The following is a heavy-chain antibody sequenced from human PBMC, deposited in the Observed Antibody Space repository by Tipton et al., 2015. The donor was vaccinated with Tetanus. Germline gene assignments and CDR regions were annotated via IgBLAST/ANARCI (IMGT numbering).Heavy chain of an antibody. J-gene: IGHJ4*02. D-gene: IGHD3-3*01. CDR1: GGSISSGGYY. CDR2: IYYSGST. V-gene: IGHV4-31*03. Sequence: TLSLTCTVSGGSISSGGYYWSWIRQHPGKGLEWIGYIYYSGSTYYNPSLKSRVTISVDTSKNQFSLKLSSVTAADTAVYYCARNGYYDSSYYFDYWCQGTLVTVSS. CDR3: ARNGYYDSSYYFDY.